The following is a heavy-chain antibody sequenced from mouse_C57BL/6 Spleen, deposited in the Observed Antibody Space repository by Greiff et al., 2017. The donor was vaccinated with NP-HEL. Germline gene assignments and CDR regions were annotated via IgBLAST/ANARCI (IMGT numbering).Heavy chain of an antibody. Sequence: VQLQQPGAELVMPGASVKLSCKASGYTFTSYWMHWVKQRPGQGLEWIGEIDPSDSYTNYNQKFKGKSTLTVDKSSSTAYMQLSSLTSEDSAVYYCARGAYYSRDFDVWGTGTTVTVSS. CDR1: GYTFTSYW. J-gene: IGHJ1*03. CDR2: IDPSDSYT. V-gene: IGHV1-69*01. D-gene: IGHD2-12*01. CDR3: ARGAYYSRDFDV.